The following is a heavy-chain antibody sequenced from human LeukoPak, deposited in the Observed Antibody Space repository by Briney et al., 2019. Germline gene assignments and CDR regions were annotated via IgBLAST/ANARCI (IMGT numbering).Heavy chain of an antibody. CDR3: AREFRWGI. Sequence: GASVKVSCKASGYTFTSYAMHWVRQAPGQRLEWMGWINAGSGNTKYSQKFQGRVTITRDTSASTAYMELSSLRSEDTAVYYCAREFRWGIWGQGTLVTVSS. J-gene: IGHJ4*02. CDR1: GYTFTSYA. D-gene: IGHD3-16*01. CDR2: INAGSGNT. V-gene: IGHV1-3*01.